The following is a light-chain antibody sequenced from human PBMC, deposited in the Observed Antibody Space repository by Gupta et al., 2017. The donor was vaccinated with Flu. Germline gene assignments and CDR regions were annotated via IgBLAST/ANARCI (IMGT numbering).Light chain of an antibody. Sequence: QSALTQPASVSGSPGQSITISCTGTSSDVGGYDYVSWFQHHPGKAPKLMIYEVSHRSAGVENRFSGSKSGKTASMTISGLQAEDEAYYYCASYTRGTTWVFGGGTKVTVL. CDR3: ASYTRGTTWV. V-gene: IGLV2-14*01. CDR2: EVS. J-gene: IGLJ3*02. CDR1: SSDVGGYDY.